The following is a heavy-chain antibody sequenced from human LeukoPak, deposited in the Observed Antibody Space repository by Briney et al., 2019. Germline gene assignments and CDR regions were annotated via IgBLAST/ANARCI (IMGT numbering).Heavy chain of an antibody. CDR1: GYSFTSYW. V-gene: IGHV5-51*01. Sequence: GESLKISCKGSGYSFTSYWIGWVPQMPGKGLGWVGIIYPGDSDTRYSPSFQGQVTISGDKSISTAYLQWSSLKASDTAMYYCARREWEQLHLDYWGQGTLVTVSS. CDR3: ARREWEQLHLDY. J-gene: IGHJ4*02. CDR2: IYPGDSDT. D-gene: IGHD1-26*01.